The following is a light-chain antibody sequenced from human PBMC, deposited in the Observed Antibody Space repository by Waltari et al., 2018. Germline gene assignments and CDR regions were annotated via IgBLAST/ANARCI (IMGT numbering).Light chain of an antibody. Sequence: NFMLTQPHSVSDSPGMPVNISCTGRSGSTASNYVQWYQQRPGSAPTTVIYEDNQGPSGVPDRFSGSIDNSSNTASRTTSRVKTEDGADYYGQSYDSSNVVFGGGTKLTVL. J-gene: IGLJ2*01. V-gene: IGLV6-57*02. CDR2: EDN. CDR1: SGSTASNY. CDR3: QSYDSSNVV.